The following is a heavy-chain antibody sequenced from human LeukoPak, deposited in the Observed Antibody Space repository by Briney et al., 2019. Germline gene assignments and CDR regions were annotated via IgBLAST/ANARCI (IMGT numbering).Heavy chain of an antibody. CDR3: ARDHGWSPDY. D-gene: IGHD1-26*01. CDR2: INTSGRTI. J-gene: IGHJ4*02. Sequence: GGSLRLSCAASGFTFSSYEMNWVRQAPGKGLEWVSYINTSGRTIYYADSVKGRFTISRDNAKNSLYLQMNSLRAEDTAVYYCARDHGWSPDYWGQGTLSPSP. V-gene: IGHV3-48*03. CDR1: GFTFSSYE.